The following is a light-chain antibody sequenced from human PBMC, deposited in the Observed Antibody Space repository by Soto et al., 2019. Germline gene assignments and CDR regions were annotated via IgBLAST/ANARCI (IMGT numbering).Light chain of an antibody. Sequence: DIQMTQSPSSVSASVGDRVTITCRASQGISSWLVWYQQKPGRAPKLLIYAASSLQSGVPSRFSGSGSGTDFNLTISSLQPEDFATYYCQQASSFPFTFGPGTKVDIK. J-gene: IGKJ3*01. V-gene: IGKV1-12*01. CDR2: AAS. CDR3: QQASSFPFT. CDR1: QGISSW.